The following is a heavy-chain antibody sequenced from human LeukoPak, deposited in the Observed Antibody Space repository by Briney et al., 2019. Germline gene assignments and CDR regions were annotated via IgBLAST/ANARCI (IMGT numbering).Heavy chain of an antibody. D-gene: IGHD5-24*01. Sequence: GGSLRLSCAASGFSFSDYSMIWVRQAPGKGLEWVSSLSSSRSYIYYADSVKGRFTISRDNAKNSLYLEMNSLRAGDTAVYYCARVGREDGYNIWGQGTMVTVSS. V-gene: IGHV3-21*01. CDR1: GFSFSDYS. CDR3: ARVGREDGYNI. J-gene: IGHJ3*02. CDR2: LSSSRSYI.